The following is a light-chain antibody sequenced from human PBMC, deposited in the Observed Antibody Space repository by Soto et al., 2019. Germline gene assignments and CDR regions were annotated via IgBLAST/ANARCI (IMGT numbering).Light chain of an antibody. V-gene: IGKV1-39*01. CDR1: QSISSN. CDR2: AAS. CDR3: QQTYSLPRT. Sequence: DIQMTQSPSSLSVSIGDRVTITCRASQSISSNLNWYQQKPGKAPKLLIYAASSLQSGVPSRFSGSVSGTDFTLTISSLQPEDFATYYCQQTYSLPRTFGQGTKVEIK. J-gene: IGKJ1*01.